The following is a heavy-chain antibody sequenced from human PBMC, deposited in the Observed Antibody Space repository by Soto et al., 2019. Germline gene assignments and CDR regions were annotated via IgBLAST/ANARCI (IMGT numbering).Heavy chain of an antibody. Sequence: ASVKVSCKASGSTFSSYAISWVRQAPGQGLEWMGGIIPIFGTANYAQKFQGRVTITADESTSTAYMELSSLRSEDTAVYYCASPRRYCSGGSCYPKAFDIWGQGTMVTVSS. CDR1: GSTFSSYA. CDR2: IIPIFGTA. CDR3: ASPRRYCSGGSCYPKAFDI. J-gene: IGHJ3*02. D-gene: IGHD2-15*01. V-gene: IGHV1-69*13.